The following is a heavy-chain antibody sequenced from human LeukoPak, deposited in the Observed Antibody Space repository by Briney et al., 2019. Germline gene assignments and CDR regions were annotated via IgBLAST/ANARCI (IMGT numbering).Heavy chain of an antibody. D-gene: IGHD6-6*01. CDR1: GFTFSNAW. CDR3: TLRSSFGKPDYYGMDV. Sequence: PGGSLRLSCAASGFTFSNAWMSWVRQAPGKGLEWVGRIKSKTDGGTTDYAAPVKGRFTISRDDSKNTLYLQMNSLKTEDTAVYYCTLRSSFGKPDYYGMDVWGQGTTVTVSS. CDR2: IKSKTDGGTT. J-gene: IGHJ6*02. V-gene: IGHV3-15*01.